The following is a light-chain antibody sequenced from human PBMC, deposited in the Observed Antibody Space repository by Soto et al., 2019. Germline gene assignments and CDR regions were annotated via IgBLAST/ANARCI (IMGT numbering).Light chain of an antibody. J-gene: IGKJ2*01. CDR2: GAS. V-gene: IGKV3-20*01. CDR1: QSVVSSY. Sequence: EIVLTQSPGTLSLSPGERATLSCRTSQSVVSSYLAWYQQKPGQAPRLLIFGASIRATGIPDRFTGSGSGTGFTLTVIRLEPADFAVYYCQQYGSPLHTFGQGTKLELK. CDR3: QQYGSPLHT.